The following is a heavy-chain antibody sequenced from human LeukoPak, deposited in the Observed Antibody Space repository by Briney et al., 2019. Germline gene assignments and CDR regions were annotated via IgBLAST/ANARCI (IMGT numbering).Heavy chain of an antibody. Sequence: SETLSLTCTVSGGSISYYYWSWIRQPPGKGREWIGYIYYSGTTNYNPSLKSRVTISVDTSKNQFSLKLSSVTAADTAVYYCARHLKTDMVKTHFDYWGQGTLVTVSS. CDR3: ARHLKTDMVKTHFDY. CDR1: GGSISYYY. CDR2: IYYSGTT. J-gene: IGHJ4*02. V-gene: IGHV4-59*08. D-gene: IGHD5-18*01.